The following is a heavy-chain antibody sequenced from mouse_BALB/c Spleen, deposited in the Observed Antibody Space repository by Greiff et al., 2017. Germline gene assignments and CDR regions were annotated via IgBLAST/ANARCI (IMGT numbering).Heavy chain of an antibody. Sequence: EVQLVESGGGLVKPGGSLKLSCAASGFTFSSYAMSWVRQTPEKRLEWVASISSGGSTYYPDSVKGRFTISRDNARNILYLQMSSLRSEDTAMYYCARGDYSNYFDYWGQGTTLTVSS. CDR3: ARGDYSNYFDY. D-gene: IGHD2-13*01. J-gene: IGHJ2*01. CDR1: GFTFSSYA. CDR2: ISSGGST. V-gene: IGHV5-6-5*01.